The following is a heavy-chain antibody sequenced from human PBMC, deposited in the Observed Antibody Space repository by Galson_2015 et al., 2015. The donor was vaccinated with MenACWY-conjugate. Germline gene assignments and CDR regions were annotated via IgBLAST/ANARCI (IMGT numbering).Heavy chain of an antibody. Sequence: QSGAEVKKPGESLKISCKGSGYSFTSYWIGWVRQMPGKGLEWMGIIYPGDSDTRYSPSFQGQVTISADKSISTAYLQWSSLKASDTAMFYCARLVTSGSGSNKIDAFEIWGQGTMVTVSS. V-gene: IGHV5-51*01. J-gene: IGHJ3*02. CDR2: IYPGDSDT. CDR1: GYSFTSYW. CDR3: ARLVTSGSGSNKIDAFEI. D-gene: IGHD3-10*01.